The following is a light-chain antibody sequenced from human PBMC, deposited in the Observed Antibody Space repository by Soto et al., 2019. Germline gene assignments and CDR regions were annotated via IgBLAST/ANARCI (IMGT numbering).Light chain of an antibody. CDR1: QSISSW. V-gene: IGKV1-5*01. Sequence: HMSQPPSTLAASVGAGFTITCPASQSISSWLAWYQQKPGKAPKLLIYDASSLESGVPSRFSGSGSGTEFTLTISSRQPDDFATYYCQQYNSYSPTFGQGTKV. CDR3: QQYNSYSPT. CDR2: DAS. J-gene: IGKJ1*01.